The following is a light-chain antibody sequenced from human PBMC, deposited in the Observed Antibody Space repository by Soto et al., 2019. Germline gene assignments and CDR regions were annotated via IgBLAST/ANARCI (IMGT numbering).Light chain of an antibody. J-gene: IGKJ1*01. CDR2: DAS. V-gene: IGKV3-11*01. CDR3: QQRSNWPPKGT. Sequence: EIVLTQSPATLSLSPGERATLSCRASQSVSSYLAWYQQKPGQAPRLLIYDASSRATGIPARFSGSGSGTDFTLPISSLEPEDFAVYYCQQRSNWPPKGTFGQGTKVEIK. CDR1: QSVSSY.